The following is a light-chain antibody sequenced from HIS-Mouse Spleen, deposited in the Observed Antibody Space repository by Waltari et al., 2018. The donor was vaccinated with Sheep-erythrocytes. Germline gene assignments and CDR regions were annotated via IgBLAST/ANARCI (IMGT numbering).Light chain of an antibody. CDR1: NWGDQY. CDR2: QDS. J-gene: IGLJ2*01. Sequence: SYELTQPPSVSVSPGQTASIPCSGDNWGDQYACWYQQKPGQSLVLVIYQDSKRPSGIPERFSGSNSGNTATLTISGTQAMDEADYYCQAWDSSTAVFGGGTKLTVL. CDR3: QAWDSSTAV. V-gene: IGLV3-1*01.